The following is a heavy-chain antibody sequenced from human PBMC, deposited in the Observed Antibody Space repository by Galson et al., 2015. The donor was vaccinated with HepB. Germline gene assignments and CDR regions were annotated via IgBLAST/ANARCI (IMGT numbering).Heavy chain of an antibody. J-gene: IGHJ4*02. D-gene: IGHD4-23*01. CDR2: ISGYNGDT. CDR1: GYIFTDFG. Sequence: SCKASGYIFTDFGFTWVRQAPGQGLEWMGWISGYNGDTLYGQKFQGRVTMTTDTSTNTAYMDLRNLRSDDTAVYYCAKDYGGTSVPDYWGQGTLITVSS. CDR3: AKDYGGTSVPDY. V-gene: IGHV1-18*04.